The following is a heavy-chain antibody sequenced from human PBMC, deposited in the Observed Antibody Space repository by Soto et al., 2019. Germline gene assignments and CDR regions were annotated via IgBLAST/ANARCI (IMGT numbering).Heavy chain of an antibody. J-gene: IGHJ6*02. CDR3: AREMALWPMTTVTNYYYYYGMDV. V-gene: IGHV4-4*02. CDR2: IYHSGST. D-gene: IGHD4-17*01. Sequence: QVQLQESGPGLVKPSGTLSLTCAVSGGSISSSNWWSWVRQPPGKGLEWIGEIYHSGSTNYNPSLKSRVTISVDKSKNQFSLKLSSVTAADTAVYYCAREMALWPMTTVTNYYYYYGMDVWGQGTTVTVSS. CDR1: GGSISSSNW.